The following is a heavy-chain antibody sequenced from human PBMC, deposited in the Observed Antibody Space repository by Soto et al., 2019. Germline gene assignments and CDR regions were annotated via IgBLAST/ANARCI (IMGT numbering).Heavy chain of an antibody. CDR3: AKDQSTNSRSYHALDV. CDR1: EFTFSSYA. Sequence: QVQLVESGGGVVQPGESLRLSCAASEFTFSSYAMHWVRQAPGKGLEWVAGGSNDGSNKYYAESVKGRFTISRDNSKNTLNLQMNSLRAEDTAVYYCAKDQSTNSRSYHALDVWGQGTTVTVSS. V-gene: IGHV3-30*18. CDR2: GSNDGSNK. J-gene: IGHJ6*02. D-gene: IGHD2-8*01.